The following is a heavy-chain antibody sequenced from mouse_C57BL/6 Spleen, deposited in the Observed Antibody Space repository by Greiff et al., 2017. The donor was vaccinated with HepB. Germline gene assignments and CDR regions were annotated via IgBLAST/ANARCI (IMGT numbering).Heavy chain of an antibody. CDR1: GYSITSGYY. Sequence: EVQLVESGPGLVKPSQSLSLTCSVTGYSITSGYYWNWIRQFPGNKLEWMGYISYDGSNNYNPSLKNRISITRDTSKNQFFLKLNSVTTEDTATYYCAREVRYYAMDYWGQGTSVTVSS. CDR3: AREVRYYAMDY. J-gene: IGHJ4*01. V-gene: IGHV3-6*01. CDR2: ISYDGSN.